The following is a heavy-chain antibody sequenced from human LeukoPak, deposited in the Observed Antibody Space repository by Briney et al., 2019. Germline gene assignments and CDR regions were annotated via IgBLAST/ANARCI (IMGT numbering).Heavy chain of an antibody. CDR2: ISSSSSYT. CDR3: ARTTAAGILWDGGWFDP. D-gene: IGHD6-13*01. Sequence: GGSLRLSCAASGFTFSDYYMSWIRQAPGKGLEWVSYISSSSSYTNYADSVKGRFTISRDNAKNSLYLQMNSLRAEDTAVYYCARTTAAGILWDGGWFDPWGQGTLVTVSS. J-gene: IGHJ5*02. CDR1: GFTFSDYY. V-gene: IGHV3-11*06.